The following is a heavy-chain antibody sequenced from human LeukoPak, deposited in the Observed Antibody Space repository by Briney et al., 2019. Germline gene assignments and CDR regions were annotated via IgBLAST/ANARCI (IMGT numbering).Heavy chain of an antibody. CDR3: AKEGAASSGWYGDAFDI. J-gene: IGHJ3*02. CDR2: ISGSGGST. CDR1: GFTFSSYA. V-gene: IGHV3-23*01. D-gene: IGHD6-19*01. Sequence: PGGSLRLSGAASGFTFSSYAMSWVRQAPGKRLDWVSDISGSGGSTYYADSVKGRFTISRDNSKNTLYLQMNSLRAEDTAVYYCAKEGAASSGWYGDAFDIWGQGTMVTVSS.